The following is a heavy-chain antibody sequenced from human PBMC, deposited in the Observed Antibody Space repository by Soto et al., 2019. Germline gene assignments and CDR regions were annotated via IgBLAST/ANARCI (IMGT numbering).Heavy chain of an antibody. D-gene: IGHD2-2*01. CDR2: IIPIFGTA. CDR3: ARGLMPNTNYYFYGMDV. Sequence: QVQLVQSGAEVKKPGSSVKVSCKASGGTFSSYAISWVRQAPGQGIEWMGGIIPIFGTANYAQKFQGRVTITADESTSTAYMELSSLRSEDTAVYYCARGLMPNTNYYFYGMDVWGQGTTVTVSS. CDR1: GGTFSSYA. J-gene: IGHJ6*02. V-gene: IGHV1-69*01.